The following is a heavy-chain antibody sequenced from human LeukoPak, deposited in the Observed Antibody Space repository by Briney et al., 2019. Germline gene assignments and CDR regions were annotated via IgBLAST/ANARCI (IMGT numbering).Heavy chain of an antibody. CDR1: GYSFTSYW. V-gene: IGHV5-51*01. CDR2: IYPGDSDT. CDR3: AKYSGSYSPHFDY. J-gene: IGHJ4*02. Sequence: GESLKISCKGSGYSFTSYWIGWVRQMPGRGLEWMGIIYPGDSDTRYSPSFQGQVTISADKSISTAYLQWSSLKASDTAMYYCAKYSGSYSPHFDYWGQGTLVTVSS. D-gene: IGHD1-26*01.